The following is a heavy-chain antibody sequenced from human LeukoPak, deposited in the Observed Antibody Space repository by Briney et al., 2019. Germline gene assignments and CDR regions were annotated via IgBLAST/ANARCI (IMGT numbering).Heavy chain of an antibody. D-gene: IGHD4-23*01. CDR2: ISAYNGNA. CDR1: GGTFSSYA. V-gene: IGHV1-18*01. J-gene: IGHJ4*02. CDR3: ARARGNHNDY. Sequence: ASVKVSCKASGGTFSSYAISWVRQASGQGLEWMGWISAYNGNANYAQKLQGRVTMTTDTSTSTAYMELRSLRSDDTAVYYCARARGNHNDYWGQGTLVTVSS.